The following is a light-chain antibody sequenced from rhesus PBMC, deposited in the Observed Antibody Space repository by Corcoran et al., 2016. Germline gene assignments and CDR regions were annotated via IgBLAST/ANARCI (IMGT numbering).Light chain of an antibody. CDR1: QGIRNF. CDR2: DAS. CDR3: QQRNPYPLN. Sequence: DIQLTQSPSSLSASVGDRVTITCRASQGIRNFLAWYQQRPGKAPKLLIYDASNLETGVPSRFSGIGSGKDLTLPISSLPPENFAFYYCQQRNPYPLNFGGGTKVGSN. V-gene: IGKV1-38*01. J-gene: IGKJ4*01.